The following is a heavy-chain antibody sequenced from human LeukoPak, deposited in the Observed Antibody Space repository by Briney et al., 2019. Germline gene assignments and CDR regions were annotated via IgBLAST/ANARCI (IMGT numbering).Heavy chain of an antibody. J-gene: IGHJ4*02. D-gene: IGHD3-22*01. Sequence: GGSLRLSCAASGFTFSSKYMSWVRQAPGKGLEWVSVIYSGGSTYYADSVKGRFTISRDNSQNTLYLQMNSLRPEDTAVYYCARAGSSGYYRTFDYWGQGTLVTVSS. CDR3: ARAGSSGYYRTFDY. CDR1: GFTFSSKY. CDR2: IYSGGST. V-gene: IGHV3-66*02.